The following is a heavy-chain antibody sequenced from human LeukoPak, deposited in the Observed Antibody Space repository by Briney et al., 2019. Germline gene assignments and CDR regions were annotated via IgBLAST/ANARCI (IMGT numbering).Heavy chain of an antibody. J-gene: IGHJ4*02. CDR2: IHYSGST. D-gene: IGHD6-13*01. V-gene: IGHV4-59*08. CDR1: GGSISSYY. Sequence: SETLSLTCTVSGGSISSYYWSWVRQPPGKGLEWIGYIHYSGSTNYNPSLKSRVTISLDTSKNQFSLKLSSVTAADTAVYYCARLDPAAGSLFDYWGQGTLVTVSS. CDR3: ARLDPAAGSLFDY.